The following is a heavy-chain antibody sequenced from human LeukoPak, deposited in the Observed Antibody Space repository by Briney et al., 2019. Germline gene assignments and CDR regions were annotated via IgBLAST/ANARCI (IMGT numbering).Heavy chain of an antibody. J-gene: IGHJ4*02. CDR3: ARGAYYDILIGYYEGARRGANYFDY. D-gene: IGHD3-9*01. Sequence: SETLSLTCIVSGGSISSSSYYWGWIRQPPGKGLEWIGSVYNSGSTYYNPSLKSRVTISVDTSKNQFSLKLSSVTAADTAVYYCARGAYYDILIGYYEGARRGANYFDYWGQGTLVTVSS. CDR1: GGSISSSSYY. V-gene: IGHV4-39*01. CDR2: VYNSGST.